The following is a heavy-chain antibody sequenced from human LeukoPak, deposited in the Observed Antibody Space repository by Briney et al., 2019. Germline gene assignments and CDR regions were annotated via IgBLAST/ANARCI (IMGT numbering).Heavy chain of an antibody. V-gene: IGHV3-23*01. CDR2: ISNNGGYT. Sequence: GGSLRLSCAASGFTFSSSATSWVRQAPGKELEWVSAISNNGGYTYYADSVQGRFTISRDNSKSTLCLQMNSLRAEDTAVYYCAKQLGYCSDGSCYFPYWGQGTLVTVSS. CDR1: GFTFSSSA. CDR3: AKQLGYCSDGSCYFPY. D-gene: IGHD2-15*01. J-gene: IGHJ4*02.